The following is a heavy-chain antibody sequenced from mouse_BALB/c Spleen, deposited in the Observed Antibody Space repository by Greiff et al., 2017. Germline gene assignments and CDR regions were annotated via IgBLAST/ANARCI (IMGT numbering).Heavy chain of an antibody. D-gene: IGHD1-1*01. CDR1: GYSFTGYF. Sequence: EVKLQESGPELVKPGASVKISCKASGYSFTGYFMNWVMQSHGKSLEWIGRINPYNGDTFYNQKFKGKATLTVDKSSSTAHMELRSLASEDSAVYYCAREDYGSSVYAMDYWGQGTSVTVSS. V-gene: IGHV1-20*02. CDR2: INPYNGDT. J-gene: IGHJ4*01. CDR3: AREDYGSSVYAMDY.